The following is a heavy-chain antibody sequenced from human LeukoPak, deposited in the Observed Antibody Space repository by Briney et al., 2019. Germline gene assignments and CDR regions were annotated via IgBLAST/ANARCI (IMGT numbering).Heavy chain of an antibody. CDR3: ARDGDSSSSGHYYFYMDV. Sequence: GGSLRLSCAASGFTFSGYTMNWVRQAPGQGLEWVSSTTSSSSYIYYADSVKGRFTISRDNAKKSLYLQLKSLRGDDTAVYYCARDGDSSSSGHYYFYMDVWGKGTTVTVSS. CDR2: TTSSSSYI. D-gene: IGHD6-6*01. V-gene: IGHV3-21*01. J-gene: IGHJ6*03. CDR1: GFTFSGYT.